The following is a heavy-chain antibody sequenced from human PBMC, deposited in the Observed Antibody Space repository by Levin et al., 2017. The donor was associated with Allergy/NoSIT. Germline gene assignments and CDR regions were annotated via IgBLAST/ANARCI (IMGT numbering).Heavy chain of an antibody. J-gene: IGHJ4*02. V-gene: IGHV3-23*01. D-gene: IGHD2/OR15-2a*01. Sequence: LSLTCAASGFTFSYYAMSWVRQAPGKGLEWVSSISGSGDITYYADSVKGRFTISRDNSKNTLSLQVNSLRAEDTAVYYCAKTGTTFCYYCVDYWGQGTQVTVSS. CDR2: ISGSGDIT. CDR1: GFTFSYYA. CDR3: AKTGTTFCYYCVDY.